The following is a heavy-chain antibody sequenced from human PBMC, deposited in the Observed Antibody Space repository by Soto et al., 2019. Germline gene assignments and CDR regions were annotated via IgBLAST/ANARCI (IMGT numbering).Heavy chain of an antibody. D-gene: IGHD1-20*01. CDR2: IYVTGAV. J-gene: IGHJ5*02. CDR3: ARLRLATNNYKWFDP. CDR1: GDSLSDGDYY. Sequence: PSETLSLTCTVSGDSLSDGDYYWSWIRQPPGKGLEWIGHIYVTGAVDYNPSLRDRITISQDTSERQFSLNLRLVTAADTAVYYCARLRLATNNYKWFDPWGQGTLVTVAS. V-gene: IGHV4-31*03.